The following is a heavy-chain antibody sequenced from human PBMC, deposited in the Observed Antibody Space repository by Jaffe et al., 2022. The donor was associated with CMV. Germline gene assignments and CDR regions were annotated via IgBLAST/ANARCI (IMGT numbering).Heavy chain of an antibody. CDR2: ISGFSGHT. J-gene: IGHJ4*02. D-gene: IGHD1-1*01. CDR1: GYTFSKYG. Sequence: QVQLVQSGGEVKKPGASVKVSCKTSGYTFSKYGISWVRQAPGQGLEWMGWISGFSGHTNDAYKFQGRVTLTTDTSTSTAYLELKSLRSDDTAVYYCARDENAYNGQDYWGQGTLVTVSS. V-gene: IGHV1-18*01. CDR3: ARDENAYNGQDY.